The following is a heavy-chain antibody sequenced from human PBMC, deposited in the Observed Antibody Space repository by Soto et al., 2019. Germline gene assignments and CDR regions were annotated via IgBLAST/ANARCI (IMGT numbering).Heavy chain of an antibody. J-gene: IGHJ4*02. CDR1: GDSVSSNRAA. D-gene: IGHD6-19*01. CDR3: ARDNDYSGGWYGIDY. V-gene: IGHV6-1*01. Sequence: KQSQTLSLTCAISGDSVSSNRAAWNWIRQSPSRGLEWLGRTYYRSKWYDEYAVSVKSRININPDTSKNQFSLQLNSVTPEDTAIYYCARDNDYSGGWYGIDYWGQGTLVTVSS. CDR2: TYYRSKWYD.